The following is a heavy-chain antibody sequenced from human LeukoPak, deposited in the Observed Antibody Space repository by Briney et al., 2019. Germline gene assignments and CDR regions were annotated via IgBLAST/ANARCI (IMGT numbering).Heavy chain of an antibody. CDR1: GYTFTGYY. V-gene: IGHV1-18*04. CDR3: ARVELLLPYYYYMDV. J-gene: IGHJ6*03. CDR2: ITTYNGNT. D-gene: IGHD2-15*01. Sequence: ASVKVSCKASGYTFTGYYMHWVRQAPGQGLEWMGWITTYNGNTNYAQNLQGRVTMTTDTSTSTAYMELRSLRSDDTAVYYCARVELLLPYYYYMDVWGKGTTVTISS.